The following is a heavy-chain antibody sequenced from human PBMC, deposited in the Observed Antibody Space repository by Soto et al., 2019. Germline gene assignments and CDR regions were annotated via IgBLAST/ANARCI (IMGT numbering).Heavy chain of an antibody. CDR1: GFMFRSYW. Sequence: GGSLRLSCAASGFMFRSYWMNWVRQAPGKGLEWVANIKEDGSEKYYVDSVKGRFTISRDNAKNSLYLHMNSLRVDDTAVYYCARAPLRPNDVWGQGTLVTAPQ. V-gene: IGHV3-7*03. D-gene: IGHD1-1*01. CDR3: ARAPLRPNDV. J-gene: IGHJ4*02. CDR2: IKEDGSEK.